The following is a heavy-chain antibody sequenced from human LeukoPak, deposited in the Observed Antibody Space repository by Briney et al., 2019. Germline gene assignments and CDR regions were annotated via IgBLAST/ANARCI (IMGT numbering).Heavy chain of an antibody. CDR3: ARSGYQLLFFDY. Sequence: SETLSLTCTVSGDSISSSSSYWSWIRQPPGKGLEWIGYIYYSGSTNYNPSLKSRVTISVDTSKNQFSLKLSSVTAADTAVYYCARSGYQLLFFDYWGQGTLVTVSS. CDR2: IYYSGST. D-gene: IGHD2-2*01. V-gene: IGHV4-61*05. J-gene: IGHJ4*02. CDR1: GDSISSSSSY.